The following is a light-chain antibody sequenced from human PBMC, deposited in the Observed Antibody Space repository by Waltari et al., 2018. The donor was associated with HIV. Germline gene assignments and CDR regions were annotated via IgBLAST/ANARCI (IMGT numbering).Light chain of an antibody. CDR2: KAS. Sequence: DIQMTQSPSTLSASVGDRVTITCRASQSIGTLLAWYQQKPGKAPNLLIYKASSLQSGVPSRFSGSGSGTEFTLTISSLQPDDFATYYCQQYNSYPLTFGGGTKVEIK. CDR3: QQYNSYPLT. V-gene: IGKV1-5*03. J-gene: IGKJ4*01. CDR1: QSIGTL.